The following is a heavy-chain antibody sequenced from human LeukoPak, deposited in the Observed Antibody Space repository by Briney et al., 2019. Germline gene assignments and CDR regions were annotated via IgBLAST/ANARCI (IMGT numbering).Heavy chain of an antibody. D-gene: IGHD3-3*01. J-gene: IGHJ5*02. CDR2: SYHSGST. Sequence: SETLSLTCTVSGYSISSGYYWGCIRQPPRKGLVWIGSSYHSGSTYYNPSLKSRVTISVDTSKNQFSLKLSSVTAADTAVYYCARLPSGYSNWFDPWGQGTLVTVSS. CDR3: ARLPSGYSNWFDP. CDR1: GYSISSGYY. V-gene: IGHV4-38-2*02.